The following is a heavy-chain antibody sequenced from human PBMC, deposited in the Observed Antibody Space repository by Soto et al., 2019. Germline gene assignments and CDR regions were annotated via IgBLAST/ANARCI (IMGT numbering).Heavy chain of an antibody. V-gene: IGHV6-1*01. J-gene: IGHJ4*02. Sequence: SQTLSLTCAISGDSVSSNSAAWNWIRQSPSRGLEWLGRTYYRSKWYKDYEVSVKSRITINLDTSKNQFSLQLNSVTPEDTAVDYCARGAVADYSRVFDYWGQGTLVTV. CDR1: GDSVSSNSAA. CDR3: ARGAVADYSRVFDY. CDR2: TYYRSKWYK. D-gene: IGHD6-19*01.